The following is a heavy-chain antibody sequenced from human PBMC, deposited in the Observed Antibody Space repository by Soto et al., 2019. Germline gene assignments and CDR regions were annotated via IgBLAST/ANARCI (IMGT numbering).Heavy chain of an antibody. CDR3: TGRIVATEPVFDS. Sequence: GGSLRLSCAASGFAFSDSTIHWVRQASGKGLEWVGRIRSKANTYATAYTASVKGRFTVSRVDSNSTAYLQMNSLKSEDTAVYFCTGRIVATEPVFDSWGQGTLVTVSS. CDR2: IRSKANTYAT. CDR1: GFAFSDST. J-gene: IGHJ4*02. V-gene: IGHV3-73*01. D-gene: IGHD5-12*01.